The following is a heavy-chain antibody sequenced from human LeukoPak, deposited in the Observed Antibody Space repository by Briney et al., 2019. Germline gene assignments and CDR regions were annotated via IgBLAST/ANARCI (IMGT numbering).Heavy chain of an antibody. CDR3: VRASGYLHDFDF. CDR2: ISKDGGTT. J-gene: IGHJ4*02. CDR1: GFSFSKYR. Sequence: QAGGSLRLSCEASGFSFSKYRMHWVRQAPGKGLVWVAFISKDGGTTTYVDSVRDRFTISRDNSKNILFLQMNSLKSEDTAMYYCVRASGYLHDFDFWGQGTLVTVSS. V-gene: IGHV3-74*03. D-gene: IGHD3-3*01.